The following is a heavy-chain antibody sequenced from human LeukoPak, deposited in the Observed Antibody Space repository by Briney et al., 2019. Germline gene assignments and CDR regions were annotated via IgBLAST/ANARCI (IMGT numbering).Heavy chain of an antibody. CDR2: INPSGGST. Sequence: ASVKVSCKASGYTFTSYYMHWVRQAPGPGLEWMGLINPSGGSTSYAQKFQGRVTMTRGTSTSTVYMELSSLRSADTAVYYCARDLYPYYDGSGYLPDFWGQGTLVTVSS. J-gene: IGHJ4*02. D-gene: IGHD3-22*01. CDR3: ARDLYPYYDGSGYLPDF. V-gene: IGHV1-46*01. CDR1: GYTFTSYY.